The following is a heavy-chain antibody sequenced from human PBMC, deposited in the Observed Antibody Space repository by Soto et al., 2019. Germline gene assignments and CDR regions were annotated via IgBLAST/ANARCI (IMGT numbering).Heavy chain of an antibody. D-gene: IGHD3-22*01. CDR1: GRSINSYY. CDR2: IYDSGIT. CDR3: ARPYDSSGYATEFDS. J-gene: IGHJ4*02. Sequence: PSETLSLTCNVSGRSINSYYWSWVRQPPGKGLEWIGYIYDSGITSYNPSLKIRVTMSADMSKNQFSLKLTSVTGADTAVYHCARPYDSSGYATEFDSWGQGILDTVSS. V-gene: IGHV4-59*01.